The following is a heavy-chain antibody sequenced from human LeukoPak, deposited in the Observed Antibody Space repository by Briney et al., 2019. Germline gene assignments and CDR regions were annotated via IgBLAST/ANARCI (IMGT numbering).Heavy chain of an antibody. CDR2: IIPIFGTA. D-gene: IGHD2-21*02. Sequence: VASVKVSCKASGGTFSSYAISWVRQAPGQGLEWMGGIIPIFGTANYAQKFQGRVTITADESTSTAYMELSSLRSEDTAVYYCARVPLSTAYLHYYSMDVWGKGTTVTVSS. J-gene: IGHJ6*03. CDR1: GGTFSSYA. V-gene: IGHV1-69*13. CDR3: ARVPLSTAYLHYYSMDV.